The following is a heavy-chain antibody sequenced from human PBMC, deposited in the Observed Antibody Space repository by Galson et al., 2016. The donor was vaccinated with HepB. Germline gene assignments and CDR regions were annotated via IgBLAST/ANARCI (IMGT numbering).Heavy chain of an antibody. CDR3: AKAGGLLRYFDWLSPPLYFDY. J-gene: IGHJ4*02. D-gene: IGHD3-9*01. V-gene: IGHV3-43*01. CDR1: GFTFADYT. CDR2: ISWDGGTT. Sequence: SLRLSCAASGFTFADYTFHWVRQAPGKGLEWVSLISWDGGTTFYADSVRGRFTISRDNNKHSLYLQMNSLTTEDTALYYCAKAGGLLRYFDWLSPPLYFDYWGQGTLVTVSS.